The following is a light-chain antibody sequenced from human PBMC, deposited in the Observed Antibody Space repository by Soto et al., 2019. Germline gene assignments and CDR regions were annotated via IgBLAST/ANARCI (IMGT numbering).Light chain of an antibody. Sequence: DVQMYHSPCTLSASEGDRVTITCRASQSISNWLAWYQQKPGKASKLLIYRASSLESGVPSRFSGSGSGTYFTLTISSLQPEDFATYYCQQASRFPLTSGQGTRPE. CDR3: QQASRFPLT. J-gene: IGKJ5*01. V-gene: IGKV1-5*03. CDR2: RAS. CDR1: QSISNW.